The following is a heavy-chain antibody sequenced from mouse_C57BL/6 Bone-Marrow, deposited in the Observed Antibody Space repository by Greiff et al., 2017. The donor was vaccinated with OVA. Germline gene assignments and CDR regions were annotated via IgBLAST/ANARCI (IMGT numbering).Heavy chain of an antibody. V-gene: IGHV5-16*01. CDR3: ARSDGYYAFFDY. J-gene: IGHJ2*01. CDR1: GFTFSDYY. Sequence: EVKLVESEGGLVQPGSSMILSCTASGFTFSDYYMAWVRQVPEKGLEWVANINYDGSSTYYLDSLKSRFIISRDNAKNILYLQMSSLKSEDTATYYCARSDGYYAFFDYWGQGTTLTVSS. D-gene: IGHD2-3*01. CDR2: INYDGSST.